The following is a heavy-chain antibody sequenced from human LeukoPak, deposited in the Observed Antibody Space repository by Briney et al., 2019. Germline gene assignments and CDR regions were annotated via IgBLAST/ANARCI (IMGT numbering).Heavy chain of an antibody. Sequence: SETLSLTCTVSGGSISSYYWSWIRQPAGKGLEWIGRIYTSGSTNYNPSLKSRVTMSVDTSKNQFSLKLSSVTAADTAVYYCARDGQYYDFAYYFDYWGQGTLVTVSS. V-gene: IGHV4-4*07. J-gene: IGHJ4*02. CDR2: IYTSGST. CDR1: GGSISSYY. D-gene: IGHD3-3*01. CDR3: ARDGQYYDFAYYFDY.